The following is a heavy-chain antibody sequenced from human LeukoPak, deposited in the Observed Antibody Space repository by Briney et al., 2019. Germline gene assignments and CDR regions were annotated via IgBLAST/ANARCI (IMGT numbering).Heavy chain of an antibody. CDR1: GDSVSRSSAI. D-gene: IGHD1-1*01. CDR3: ARGLMRTGFDF. V-gene: IGHV6-1*01. Sequence: SQTLSLTCAISGDSVSRSSAIWNWIRQSPSRGLKWLGRTYYTSKWSNDYAVSVKGRITINPDTPKNQFSLQLNSVTPEDTAVYYCARGLMRTGFDFWGQGTLVTVSS. CDR2: TYYTSKWSN. J-gene: IGHJ4*02.